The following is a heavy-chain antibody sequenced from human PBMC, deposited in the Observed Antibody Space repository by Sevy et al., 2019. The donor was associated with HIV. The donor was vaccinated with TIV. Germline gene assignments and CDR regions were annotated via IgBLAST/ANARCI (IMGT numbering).Heavy chain of an antibody. D-gene: IGHD1-7*01. V-gene: IGHV3-48*03. Sequence: GGSLRLSCAASGFSFSSYEMNWVRQAPGKGLEWLSYISNSGSSVYYSDSVRGRFTVSRDNARNSLYLQRNSLRAEDTAVYYWARDLPPSATTVAHFDCWGQGTLVTVSS. J-gene: IGHJ4*02. CDR2: ISNSGSSV. CDR1: GFSFSSYE. CDR3: ARDLPPSATTVAHFDC.